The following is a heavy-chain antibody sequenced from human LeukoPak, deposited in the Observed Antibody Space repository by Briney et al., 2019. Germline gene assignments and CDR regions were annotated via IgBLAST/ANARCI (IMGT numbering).Heavy chain of an antibody. Sequence: SETLSLTCTVSGGSISSGSYYWSWIRQPAGKGLEWIGRIYTSGSTNYNPSLKSRVTISVDTSKNQFSLKLSSVTAADTAVYYCAREYYYDNSGYEDWGQGTLVTVSS. D-gene: IGHD3-22*01. CDR1: GGSISSGSYY. J-gene: IGHJ4*02. CDR2: IYTSGST. CDR3: AREYYYDNSGYED. V-gene: IGHV4-61*02.